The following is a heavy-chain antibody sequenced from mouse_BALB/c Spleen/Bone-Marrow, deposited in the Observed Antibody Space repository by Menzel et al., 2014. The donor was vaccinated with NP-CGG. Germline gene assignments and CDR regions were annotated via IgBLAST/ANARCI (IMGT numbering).Heavy chain of an antibody. Sequence: DVKLQESGGGLVQPGGSLKLSCAASGFDFSRYWMSWVRQAPGKGLEWIGEINPDSNTINYTPSLKDKFIISRDNAKNTLYLQISKVRSEDTALYYCARLGYYGSFAYWGQGTLVTVSA. CDR2: INPDSNTI. CDR3: ARLGYYGSFAY. J-gene: IGHJ3*01. CDR1: GFDFSRYW. D-gene: IGHD1-2*01. V-gene: IGHV4-1*02.